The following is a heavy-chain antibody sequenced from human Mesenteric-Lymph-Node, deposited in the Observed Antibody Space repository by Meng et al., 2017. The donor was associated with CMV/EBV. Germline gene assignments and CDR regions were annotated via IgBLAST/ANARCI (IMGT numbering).Heavy chain of an antibody. J-gene: IGHJ4*02. Sequence: SETLSLTCTVSGGSVSSGSYYWSWIRQPPGKGLEWIGYIYYSGSTNYNPSLKSRVTISVDTSKNQFSLKLSSVTAADTAVYYCARDQMYYFDYWGQGTLVTVSS. CDR2: IYYSGST. V-gene: IGHV4-61*01. CDR1: GGSVSSGSYY. CDR3: ARDQMYYFDY.